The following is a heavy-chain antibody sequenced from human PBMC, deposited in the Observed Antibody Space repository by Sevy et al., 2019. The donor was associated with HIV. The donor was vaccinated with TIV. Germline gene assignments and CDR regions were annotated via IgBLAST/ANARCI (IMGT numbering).Heavy chain of an antibody. CDR1: GGSLSGYY. CDR2: ISHSGTT. J-gene: IGHJ6*02. D-gene: IGHD3-10*01. Sequence: SETLSLTCAVYGGSLSGYYWSWVRQSPGGGLEWIGEISHSGTTNYNPSLKSRASISVDTSKNKFSLKLRSVTAADTATFYCARIGLVRGPRPYGLDVWGQGTTVTVSS. V-gene: IGHV4-34*01. CDR3: ARIGLVRGPRPYGLDV.